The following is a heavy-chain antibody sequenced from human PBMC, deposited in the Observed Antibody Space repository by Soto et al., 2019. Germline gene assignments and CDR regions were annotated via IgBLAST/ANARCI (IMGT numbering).Heavy chain of an antibody. CDR2: ISAYKGNT. V-gene: IGHV1-18*01. CDR1: GYTFTSYG. D-gene: IGHD2-2*01. Sequence: QVQLVQSGAEVKKPGASVKVSCKASGYTFTSYGISWVRQAPGQGLEWMGWISAYKGNTNYAQKRQGRVTMTTDTSTRTAYMELRSLRSDDRAVYYCARELFILVVPDAPDDQLGYYMDAWGKGTTVTVSS. J-gene: IGHJ6*03. CDR3: ARELFILVVPDAPDDQLGYYMDA.